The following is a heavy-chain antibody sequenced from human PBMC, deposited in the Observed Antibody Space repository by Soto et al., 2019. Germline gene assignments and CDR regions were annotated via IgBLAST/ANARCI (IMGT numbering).Heavy chain of an antibody. V-gene: IGHV4-30-2*01. D-gene: IGHD4-17*01. CDR1: CRSISSCGYP. CDR3: ARASTTVTTLDY. Sequence: PSETLSLTCAVSCRSISSCGYPWSWIRQPPGKGLEWIGYIYHSGSTYYNPSLKSRVTISVDRSKNQCSLKLSSVTAADTAVYYCARASTTVTTLDYWGQGTLVTVSP. CDR2: IYHSGST. J-gene: IGHJ4*02.